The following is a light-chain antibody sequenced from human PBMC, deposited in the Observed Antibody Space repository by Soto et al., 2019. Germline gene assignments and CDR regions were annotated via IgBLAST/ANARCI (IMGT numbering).Light chain of an antibody. J-gene: IGLJ1*01. Sequence: QSVLTQPPSLSGSPGQSVAISCTGTSSDVGNSNGVSWYQQAPGTAPKLMIYDVTNRPSGVPDRFSGSKSGNTASLTISGLQAEDEADYYCSSYTSSSTYVFGTGTKVTVL. V-gene: IGLV2-18*02. CDR1: SSDVGNSNG. CDR3: SSYTSSSTYV. CDR2: DVT.